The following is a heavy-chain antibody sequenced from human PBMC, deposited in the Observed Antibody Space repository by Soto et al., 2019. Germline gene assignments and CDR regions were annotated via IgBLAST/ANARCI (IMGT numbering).Heavy chain of an antibody. CDR2: ISSTFSTI. CDR3: AREFCSGGNCYTYYFDP. CDR1: GFTFSDFE. J-gene: IGHJ5*02. D-gene: IGHD2-15*01. V-gene: IGHV3-48*03. Sequence: GSLRLSCSASGFTFSDFEMNWVRQAPGKGLEWVAYISSTFSTIHYADSVKCRFTISRDNAKRTLFLQMNSLRDEDTAVYYCAREFCSGGNCYTYYFDPWGQGIPVTVSS.